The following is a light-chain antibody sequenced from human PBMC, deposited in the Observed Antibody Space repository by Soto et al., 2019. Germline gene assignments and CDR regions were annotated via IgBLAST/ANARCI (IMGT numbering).Light chain of an antibody. CDR1: SSDVGGYNY. Sequence: QSALTQPASVSGSPGQSITISCTGTSSDVGGYNYVSWYQQHPGKAPKLMIYHVSNRPSGVSNRFSGSKSGNTASLTISGLQAEDEADYYCSSYTTSSPHVVFGGGTKLTVL. CDR3: SSYTTSSPHVV. J-gene: IGLJ2*01. CDR2: HVS. V-gene: IGLV2-14*01.